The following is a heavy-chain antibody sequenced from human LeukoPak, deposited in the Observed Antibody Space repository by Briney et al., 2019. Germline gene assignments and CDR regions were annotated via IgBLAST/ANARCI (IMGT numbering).Heavy chain of an antibody. CDR3: ARERTSRGYSSSWYSSAYFDY. D-gene: IGHD6-13*01. CDR1: GYTFTAYN. V-gene: IGHV1-3*01. CDR2: ISAYNGNT. J-gene: IGHJ4*02. Sequence: ASVKVSCKASGYTFTAYNIHWVRQAPGQRLEWMGWISAYNGNTNYAQKLQGRVTMTRDTSTSTVYMELSSLRSEDTAVYYCARERTSRGYSSSWYSSAYFDYWGQGTLVTVSS.